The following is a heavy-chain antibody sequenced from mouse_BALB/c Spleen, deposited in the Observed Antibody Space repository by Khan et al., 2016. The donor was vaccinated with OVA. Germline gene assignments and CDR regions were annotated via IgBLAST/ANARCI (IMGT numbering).Heavy chain of an antibody. Sequence: EVQVVESGGGLVKPGGSLKLSCEVSGFTFNSYDMSWVRQTPEKRLEWVATISSTGTYTYYPDSVKCRFTISSDTARNTLYLQMSSLRSEDTALYYCTRPSYYGNPWFTYWGQGTLVTVSA. J-gene: IGHJ3*01. CDR1: GFTFNSYD. V-gene: IGHV5-9*02. CDR3: TRPSYYGNPWFTY. CDR2: ISSTGTYT. D-gene: IGHD2-10*01.